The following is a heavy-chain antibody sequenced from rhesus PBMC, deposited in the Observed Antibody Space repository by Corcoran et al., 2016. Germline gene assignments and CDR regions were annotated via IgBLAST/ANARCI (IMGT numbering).Heavy chain of an antibody. CDR1: GYSISSGYY. D-gene: IGHD5-24*01. CDR2: ISGSSWST. Sequence: QVQLQESGPGLVKPSETLSLTCAVSGYSISSGYYCGWIRQPPGKGLEYIGYISGSSWSTYYNPSPKSRVTSSKDTSKNQFSLKLSSVTAADTAVYYCARHGRYSGYSWGQGVLVTVSS. J-gene: IGHJ4*01. V-gene: IGHV4-99*01. CDR3: ARHGRYSGYS.